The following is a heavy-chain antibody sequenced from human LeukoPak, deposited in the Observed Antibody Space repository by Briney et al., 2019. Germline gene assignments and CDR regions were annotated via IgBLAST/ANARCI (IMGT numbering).Heavy chain of an antibody. Sequence: SETLSLTCAVYGGSFSGYYWGWIRQPPGKGLEWIGEINHSGSTNYNPSLKSRVTISVDTSKNQFSLKLSSVTAADTAVYYCARGGRRDGYNWGYWGQGTLVTVSS. CDR1: GGSFSGYY. CDR2: INHSGST. CDR3: ARGGRRDGYNWGY. V-gene: IGHV4-34*01. D-gene: IGHD5-24*01. J-gene: IGHJ4*02.